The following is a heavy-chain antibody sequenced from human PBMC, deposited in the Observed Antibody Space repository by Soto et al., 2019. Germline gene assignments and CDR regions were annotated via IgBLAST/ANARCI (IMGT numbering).Heavy chain of an antibody. Sequence: GGSLRLSCVASGFTVSSNYMSWVRQAPGKGLEWVSVIYSGGSTYYADSVKGRFTISRDNSKNTLYLQMNSLRAEDTAVYYCARLSPPQNYYDSSGYRYFDYWGQGTLVTVSS. CDR3: ARLSPPQNYYDSSGYRYFDY. CDR1: GFTVSSNY. J-gene: IGHJ4*02. CDR2: IYSGGST. V-gene: IGHV3-53*01. D-gene: IGHD3-22*01.